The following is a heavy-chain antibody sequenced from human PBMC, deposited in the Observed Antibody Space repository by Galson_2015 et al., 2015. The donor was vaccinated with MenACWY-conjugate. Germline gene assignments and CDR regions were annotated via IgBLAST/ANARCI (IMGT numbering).Heavy chain of an antibody. Sequence: SLRLSCAASGFTFNNYWMHRVRQPPGKGLEWISYIKADGSFSNYADSVKGRFTISTDNAKNMVYLQMDGLGDEDTAVYFCARDNNWSFDSWGQGTPVTVSS. CDR1: GFTFNNYW. CDR3: ARDNNWSFDS. J-gene: IGHJ4*02. V-gene: IGHV3-74*01. D-gene: IGHD1-1*01. CDR2: IKADGSFS.